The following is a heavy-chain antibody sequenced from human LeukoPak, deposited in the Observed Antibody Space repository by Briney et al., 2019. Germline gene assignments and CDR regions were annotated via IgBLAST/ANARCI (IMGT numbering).Heavy chain of an antibody. Sequence: ASVKVSCKASGGTFSSYAISWVRQAPGQGLEWMGGIIPIFGTANYAQKFQGRVTITTDESTSTAYMELSSLRSEDTAVYYCAKDSAVRQQLTFDYWGQGTLVTVSS. D-gene: IGHD6-13*01. CDR1: GGTFSSYA. V-gene: IGHV1-69*05. CDR3: AKDSAVRQQLTFDY. CDR2: IIPIFGTA. J-gene: IGHJ4*02.